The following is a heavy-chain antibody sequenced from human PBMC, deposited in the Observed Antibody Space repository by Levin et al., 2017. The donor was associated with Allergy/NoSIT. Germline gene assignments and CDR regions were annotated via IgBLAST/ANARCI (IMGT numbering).Heavy chain of an antibody. CDR1: GFTFSNYN. D-gene: IGHD2/OR15-2a*01. Sequence: GESLKISCAVSGFTFSNYNMNWVRQAPGKRLKWVSSISGSGSYINYADSVKGRFTISRDKAKNSLYLQMNSLRVEDTAVYYCARVGTYFDAYAIWGQGTTVTGSS. V-gene: IGHV3-21*01. CDR2: ISGSGSYI. CDR3: ARVGTYFDAYAI. J-gene: IGHJ3*02.